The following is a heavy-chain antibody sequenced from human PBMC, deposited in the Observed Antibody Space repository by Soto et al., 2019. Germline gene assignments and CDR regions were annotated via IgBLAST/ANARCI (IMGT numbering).Heavy chain of an antibody. CDR1: GWWFPSYG. J-gene: IGHJ6*02. CDR3: ARACSSEFYGIDV. Sequence: VRVPYEGCGWWFPSYGKNWVRQAPGQGLEWMGWISAYNGNTNYAQKFQGRVTMTTDTSTSTAYMELRSLRSDDTAVYYCARACSSEFYGIDVWGQVTMVTVS. CDR2: ISAYNGNT. D-gene: IGHD3-10*02. V-gene: IGHV1-18*04.